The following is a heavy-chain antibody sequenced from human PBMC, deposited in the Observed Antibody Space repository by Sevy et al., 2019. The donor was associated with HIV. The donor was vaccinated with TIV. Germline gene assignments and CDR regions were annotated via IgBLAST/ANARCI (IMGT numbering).Heavy chain of an antibody. Sequence: GGSLRLSCAASGFTFSSYAMSWVRQAPGKGLEWVSAISGSGGSTYYADSVKGRFTISRDNSKNTLYLQMNSLRAEDTAIYYCANPGPLQWELRAYYAFDIWGQGTMVTVSS. CDR1: GFTFSSYA. V-gene: IGHV3-23*01. J-gene: IGHJ3*02. D-gene: IGHD1-26*01. CDR2: ISGSGGST. CDR3: ANPGPLQWELRAYYAFDI.